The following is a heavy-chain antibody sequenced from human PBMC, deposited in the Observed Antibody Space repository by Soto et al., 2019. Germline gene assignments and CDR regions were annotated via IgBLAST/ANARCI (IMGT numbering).Heavy chain of an antibody. CDR2: IYYSGST. CDR3: ASPKIAFYNWFDP. D-gene: IGHD3-3*02. V-gene: IGHV4-39*01. CDR1: GGTSLSSSYC. J-gene: IGHJ5*02. Sequence: PLETHSLTSTFSGGTSLSSSYCWGWIRKPPGKGLEWIGSIYYSGSTYYNPSLKSRVTISVDTSKNQFSLKLSSVTAADTAVYYCASPKIAFYNWFDPWGQGTLVTVSS.